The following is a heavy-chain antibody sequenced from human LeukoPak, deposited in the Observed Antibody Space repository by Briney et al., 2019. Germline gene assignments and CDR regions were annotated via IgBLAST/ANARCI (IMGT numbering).Heavy chain of an antibody. Sequence: QPGRSLRLSCAASGFTFSDYGLHWVRQAPGRGLEWVAVMSYDGSNKYYADSVRGRFTISRDNSKNTLYLQMNSLRAEDTAVYYCAKDLDYFTQYAFDIWGQGTMVTVSS. V-gene: IGHV3-30*18. CDR2: MSYDGSNK. CDR1: GFTFSDYG. CDR3: AKDLDYFTQYAFDI. D-gene: IGHD2/OR15-2a*01. J-gene: IGHJ3*02.